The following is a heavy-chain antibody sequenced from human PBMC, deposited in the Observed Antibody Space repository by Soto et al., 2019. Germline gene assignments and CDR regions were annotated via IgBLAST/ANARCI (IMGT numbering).Heavy chain of an antibody. CDR2: IWYDGSNK. CDR1: GFTFSSYH. J-gene: IGHJ4*02. Sequence: GGSLRLSCAASGFTFSSYHMHWVRQAPGKGLEWVALIWYDGSNKYNADSVKGRFTISRDNSKNTLYLQMNSLRAEDTAVYYCARGDPNIDGYYLFDFWGQGTLVTVSS. CDR3: ARGDPNIDGYYLFDF. V-gene: IGHV3-33*04. D-gene: IGHD3-22*01.